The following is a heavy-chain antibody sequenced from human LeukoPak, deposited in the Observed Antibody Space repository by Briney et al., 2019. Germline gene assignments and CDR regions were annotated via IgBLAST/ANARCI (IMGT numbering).Heavy chain of an antibody. J-gene: IGHJ4*02. Sequence: SVKVSCKASGGTFSSYAISWVRQAPGQGLEWMGRIIPILGIANYAQKFQGRVTITADKSTSTAYMELSSLRSEDTAVYYCARDGVVPAAGFSYWGQRTLVTVSS. D-gene: IGHD2-2*01. V-gene: IGHV1-69*04. CDR1: GGTFSSYA. CDR3: ARDGVVPAAGFSY. CDR2: IIPILGIA.